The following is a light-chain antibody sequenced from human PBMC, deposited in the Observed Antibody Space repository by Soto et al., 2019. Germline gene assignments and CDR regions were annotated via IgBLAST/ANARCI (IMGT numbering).Light chain of an antibody. CDR1: NSDVGGYNY. J-gene: IGLJ1*01. V-gene: IGLV2-14*01. Sequence: QSVRTQPASVSGSPGQSITISCTGTNSDVGGYNYVSWYQQHPGKAPELMIYEVSHRPSGVSNRFSGSKSDNTASPTISGLQAEDEADYYCSSYTSISTLYVFGTGTKVTVL. CDR3: SSYTSISTLYV. CDR2: EVS.